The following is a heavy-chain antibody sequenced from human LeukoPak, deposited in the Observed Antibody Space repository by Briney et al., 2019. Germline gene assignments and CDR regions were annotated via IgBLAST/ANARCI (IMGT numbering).Heavy chain of an antibody. V-gene: IGHV3-30-3*02. Sequence: PGGSLRLSCAASGFTFSSYAMHWVRQAPGKGLEWVAVISYDGSNKYYADSVKGRFTISRDNSKNTLYLQMNSLRAEDTAVYYCAKQSNKPWPRSYYDSSGYYFDYWGQGTLVTVSS. J-gene: IGHJ4*02. CDR2: ISYDGSNK. CDR1: GFTFSSYA. CDR3: AKQSNKPWPRSYYDSSGYYFDY. D-gene: IGHD3-22*01.